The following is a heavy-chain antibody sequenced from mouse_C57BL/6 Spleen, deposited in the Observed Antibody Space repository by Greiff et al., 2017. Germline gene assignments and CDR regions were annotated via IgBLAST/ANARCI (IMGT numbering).Heavy chain of an antibody. CDR3: ARIDYGYAGGYAMDY. CDR2: IWTGGGT. CDR1: GFSLTSYA. J-gene: IGHJ4*01. V-gene: IGHV2-9-1*01. D-gene: IGHD2-2*01. Sequence: VMLVESGPGLVAPSQSLSITCTVSGFSLTSYAISWVRQPPGKGLEWLGVIWTGGGTNYNSALKSRLSISKDNSKSQVFLKMNSLQTDDTARYYCARIDYGYAGGYAMDYWGQGTSVTVSS.